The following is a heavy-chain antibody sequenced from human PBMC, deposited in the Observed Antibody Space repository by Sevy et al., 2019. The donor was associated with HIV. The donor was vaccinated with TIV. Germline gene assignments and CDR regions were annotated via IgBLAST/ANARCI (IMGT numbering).Heavy chain of an antibody. CDR3: SKDINRGCDGVNCYSYYYYFFGLDV. CDR2: ISWNSRNI. V-gene: IGHV3-9*01. Sequence: GGSLRLSCAASGFPFNDHAMHSVRQVPGKGLEWVSGISWNSRNIGYADSVRGRFTIPRANAWHFVYLEMNSLRPEDTAFYYCSKDINRGCDGVNCYSYYYYFFGLDVWGQGTTVTVSS. D-gene: IGHD2-21*01. J-gene: IGHJ6*02. CDR1: GFPFNDHA.